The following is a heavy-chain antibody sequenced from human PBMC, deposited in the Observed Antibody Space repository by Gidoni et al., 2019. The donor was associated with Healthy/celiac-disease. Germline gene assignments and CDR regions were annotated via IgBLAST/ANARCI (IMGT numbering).Heavy chain of an antibody. CDR1: GYSFTSYW. J-gene: IGHJ3*02. CDR2: IYPGDSDT. D-gene: IGHD6-19*01. CDR3: ARPSSGWHDAFDI. Sequence: VQLVQSGAEVKKPGESLTISCKGSGYSFTSYWIGWVRQMPGNGLEWWGIIYPGDSDTRYSPSFQGQVTISADKSISTAYLQWSSLKASDTAMYYCARPSSGWHDAFDIWGQGTMVTVSS. V-gene: IGHV5-51*01.